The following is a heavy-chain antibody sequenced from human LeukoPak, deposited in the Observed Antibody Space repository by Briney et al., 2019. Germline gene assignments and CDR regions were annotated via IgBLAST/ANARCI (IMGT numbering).Heavy chain of an antibody. CDR2: INHSGST. V-gene: IGHV4-34*01. D-gene: IGHD3-10*01. Sequence: SETLSLTCAVYGGSFSGYYWSWIRQPPGKGLEWIGEINHSGSTNYNPSLKSRVTISVDTSKNQFSLKLSSATAADTAVYYCARGGRYYGSGSYRRYNWFDPWGQGTLVTVSS. J-gene: IGHJ5*02. CDR3: ARGGRYYGSGSYRRYNWFDP. CDR1: GGSFSGYY.